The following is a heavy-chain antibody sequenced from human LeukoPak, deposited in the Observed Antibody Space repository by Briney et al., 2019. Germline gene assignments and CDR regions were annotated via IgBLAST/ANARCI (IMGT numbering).Heavy chain of an antibody. CDR2: IYHSGSV. CDR3: ARGGDSSGYYVNFDY. D-gene: IGHD3-22*01. Sequence: PSETLSLTCTVSGHSISSGYYWGWIRQPPGKGLEWIGSIYHSGSVYYNPSLKSRVTISVDTSKNQFSLKLSSVTAADTAVYYCARGGDSSGYYVNFDYWGQGTLVTVSS. CDR1: GHSISSGYY. J-gene: IGHJ4*02. V-gene: IGHV4-38-2*02.